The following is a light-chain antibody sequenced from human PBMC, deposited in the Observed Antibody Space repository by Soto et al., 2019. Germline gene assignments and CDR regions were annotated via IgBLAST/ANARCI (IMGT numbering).Light chain of an antibody. CDR2: GAS. V-gene: IGKV3-20*01. J-gene: IGKJ1*01. CDR3: QQYGSSPRT. Sequence: EIVMTQSPVTLSVSPGERATLSCRASQNISRSLAWYQRKPGQAPRLLIYGASTRATGIPDKFSGSGSGTDFTLTITRLEPEDSAVYYCQQYGSSPRTFGQGTKVDIK. CDR1: QNISRS.